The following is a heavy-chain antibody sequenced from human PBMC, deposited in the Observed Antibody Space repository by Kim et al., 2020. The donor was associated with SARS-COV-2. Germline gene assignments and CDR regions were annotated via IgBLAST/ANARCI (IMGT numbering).Heavy chain of an antibody. J-gene: IGHJ6*02. CDR3: TKDVLAGGADV. Sequence: GYADSVKGRFTTYLDKAKNSLYLQMNSLRPEDTALYYCTKDVLAGGADVWGQGTAVIVS. V-gene: IGHV3-9*01. D-gene: IGHD3-3*02.